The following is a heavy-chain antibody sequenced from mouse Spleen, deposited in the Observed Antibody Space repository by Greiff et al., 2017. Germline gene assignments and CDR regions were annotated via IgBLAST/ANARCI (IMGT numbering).Heavy chain of an antibody. CDR1: GFAFSSYD. CDR3: ASLSTMITTGFAY. V-gene: IGHV5-9*02. CDR2: ISSGGSYT. D-gene: IGHD2-4*01. Sequence: EVMLVESGGGLVKPGGSLKLSCAASGFAFSSYDMSWVRQTPEKRLEWVATISSGGSYTYYPDSVKGRFTISRDNARNTLYLQMSSLRSEDTALYYCASLSTMITTGFAYWGQGTLVTVSA. J-gene: IGHJ3*01.